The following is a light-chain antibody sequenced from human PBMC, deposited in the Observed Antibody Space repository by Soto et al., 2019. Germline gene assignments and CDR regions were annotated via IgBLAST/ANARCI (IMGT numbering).Light chain of an antibody. CDR2: EVS. J-gene: IGLJ2*01. Sequence: QSALTQPASVSGSPGQSVTISCTGTSSDVGDYNYVSWYQQHPGKAPKLMIYEVSNRPSGISSRFSGSKSGNTASLTISGLQTEDEADYYCCSYAGSYTLVFGGGTKVTVL. V-gene: IGLV2-14*01. CDR3: CSYAGSYTLV. CDR1: SSDVGDYNY.